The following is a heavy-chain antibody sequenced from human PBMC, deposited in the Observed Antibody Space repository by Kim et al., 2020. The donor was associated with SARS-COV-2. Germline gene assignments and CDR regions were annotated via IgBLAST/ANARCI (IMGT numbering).Heavy chain of an antibody. D-gene: IGHD2-21*01. J-gene: IGHJ4*02. CDR1: GFTFSSYA. V-gene: IGHV3-30-3*01. CDR2: ISYDGSNK. CDR3: ARDVVWDY. Sequence: GGSLRLSCAASGFTFSSYAMHWVRQAPGKGLEWVAVISYDGSNKYYADSVKGRFTISRDNSKNTLYLQMNSLRAEDTAVYYCARDVVWDYWGQGTLVTVSS.